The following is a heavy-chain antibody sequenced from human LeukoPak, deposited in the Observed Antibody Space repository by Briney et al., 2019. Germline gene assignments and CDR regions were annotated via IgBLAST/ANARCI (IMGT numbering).Heavy chain of an antibody. Sequence: GGSLRLSCAASGFTFSSYSMNWVRQAPGKGLEWVSSISSSSSYIYYADSVKGRFTISRDNSKNTLYLQMNSLRAEDTAVYYCAKDLPDFGVQWGQGTLVTVSS. J-gene: IGHJ4*02. CDR1: GFTFSSYS. D-gene: IGHD3-3*01. CDR2: ISSSSSYI. V-gene: IGHV3-21*04. CDR3: AKDLPDFGVQ.